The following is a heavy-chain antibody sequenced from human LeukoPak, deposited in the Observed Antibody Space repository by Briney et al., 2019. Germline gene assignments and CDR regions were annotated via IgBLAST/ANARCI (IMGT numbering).Heavy chain of an antibody. CDR3: AKNYGFDY. CDR1: GFTFSSYG. J-gene: IGHJ4*02. D-gene: IGHD3-10*01. V-gene: IGHV3-30*02. Sequence: PGGSLRLSCAASGFTFSSYGMHWVRQAPGKGLEWVAFIRYDGSDKYYADSVKGRFTISRDNSKNTLYLQMNSPRVEDTAVYYCAKNYGFDYWGQGTLVTVSS. CDR2: IRYDGSDK.